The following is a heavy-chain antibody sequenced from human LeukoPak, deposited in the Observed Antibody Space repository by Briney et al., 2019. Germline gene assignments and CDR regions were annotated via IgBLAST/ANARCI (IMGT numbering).Heavy chain of an antibody. CDR1: GFTFSNYW. Sequence: GGSLTLSCAASGFTFSNYWMSWVRQAPGKGLEWVAHIKEDGSEKGYVESVKGRFTISRDNARNSMFLQMNNMRAEDTAVYYCARDPETERGRDGLDSWGQGTLVTVSS. CDR2: IKEDGSEK. J-gene: IGHJ4*02. CDR3: ARDPETERGRDGLDS. D-gene: IGHD1-14*01. V-gene: IGHV3-7*01.